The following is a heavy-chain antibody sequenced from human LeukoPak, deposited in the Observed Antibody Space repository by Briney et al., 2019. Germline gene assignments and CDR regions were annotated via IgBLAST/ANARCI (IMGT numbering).Heavy chain of an antibody. V-gene: IGHV1-69*05. CDR1: GGTFSSYA. Sequence: SVKVSCKASGGTFSSYAISWVRQAPGQGLEWMGGIIPILGTANYAQKFQGKVTITTDESTSTAYMELSSLRSEDTAVYYCARGSIFGVVIPYYYMDVWGKGTTVTVSS. CDR3: ARGSIFGVVIPYYYMDV. D-gene: IGHD3-3*01. J-gene: IGHJ6*03. CDR2: IIPILGTA.